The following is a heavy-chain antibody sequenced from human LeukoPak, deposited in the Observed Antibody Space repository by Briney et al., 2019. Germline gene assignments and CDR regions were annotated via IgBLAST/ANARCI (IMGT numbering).Heavy chain of an antibody. CDR1: GFTFSSYA. CDR2: ISGSGGYT. D-gene: IGHD2-8*01. Sequence: GGSLRLSCEASGFTFSSYAMTWVRQAPGKGLEWVSTISGSGGYTYYTDSVQGRFTISRDNSKNTLYLKMNSLRAEDTAVYYCAKDGQPSTRSYLCTNGICYEDYWGQGTLVTVSS. V-gene: IGHV3-23*01. J-gene: IGHJ4*02. CDR3: AKDGQPSTRSYLCTNGICYEDY.